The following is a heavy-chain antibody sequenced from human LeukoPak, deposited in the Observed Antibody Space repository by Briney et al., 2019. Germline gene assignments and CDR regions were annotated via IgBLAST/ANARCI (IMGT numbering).Heavy chain of an antibody. CDR2: INHSGST. CDR1: GGSISSGDYY. CDR3: ARGRSGVSSGYYYGPLPFDY. Sequence: SETLSLTCTVSGGSISSGDYYWSWIRQPPGKGLEWIGEINHSGSTNYNPSLKSRVTISVDTSKNQFSLKLSSVTAADTAVYYCARGRSGVSSGYYYGPLPFDYWGQGTLVTVSS. V-gene: IGHV4-39*07. D-gene: IGHD3-22*01. J-gene: IGHJ4*02.